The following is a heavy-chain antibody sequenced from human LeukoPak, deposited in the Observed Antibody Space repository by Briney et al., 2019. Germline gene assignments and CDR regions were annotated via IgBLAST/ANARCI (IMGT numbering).Heavy chain of an antibody. CDR3: TRGGYFDWWPNDY. CDR2: ISYDGSNK. D-gene: IGHD3-9*01. Sequence: GRSLRLSCAASGFTFSNYGMHWVRQAPGKGLEWVAVISYDGSNKYYADSVKGRFAISRDNSKNTLYLQMNSLRGEDTAMYYCTRGGYFDWWPNDYWGQGTLVTVSS. V-gene: IGHV3-30*03. J-gene: IGHJ4*02. CDR1: GFTFSNYG.